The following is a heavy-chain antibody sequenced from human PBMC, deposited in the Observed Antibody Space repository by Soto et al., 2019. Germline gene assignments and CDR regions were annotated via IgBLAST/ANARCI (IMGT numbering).Heavy chain of an antibody. V-gene: IGHV4-31*03. D-gene: IGHD5-12*01. J-gene: IGHJ4*02. CDR3: ARDGDGYNFAYFDY. CDR2: IYYSGST. CDR1: GGSISSGGYY. Sequence: SETLSLTCTVSGGSISSGGYYWSWIRQHPGKGLEWIGYIYYSGSTYYNPSLKSRVTISVDTSKNQFSLKLSSVTAADTAVYYCARDGDGYNFAYFDYSGQGTLVTVSS.